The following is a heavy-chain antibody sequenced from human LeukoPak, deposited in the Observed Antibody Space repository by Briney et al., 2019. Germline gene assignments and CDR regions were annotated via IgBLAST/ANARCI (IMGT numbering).Heavy chain of an antibody. D-gene: IGHD5-18*01. CDR3: AARRGLGYGLDY. J-gene: IGHJ4*02. CDR2: ISGSAGST. CDR1: EITLSSYD. Sequence: GGSLRLSCVGSEITLSSYDMTWVRQAAGKGLEWVSVISGSAGSTDYADSVKARFTISRDDSKNTLYLQMNSLRAEDTAVYYCAARRGLGYGLDYWGQGTLVTVSS. V-gene: IGHV3-23*01.